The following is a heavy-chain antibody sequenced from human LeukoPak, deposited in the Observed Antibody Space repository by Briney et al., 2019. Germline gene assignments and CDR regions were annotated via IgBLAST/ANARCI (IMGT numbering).Heavy chain of an antibody. V-gene: IGHV1-18*01. CDR3: VRDNSGLAGVSLDL. CDR2: IGVRTGQT. CDR1: GYRFVSRG. D-gene: IGHD6-13*01. J-gene: IGHJ4*02. Sequence: ASVKVSCTASGYRFVSRGFTWVRQAPGQGLEWMGWIGVRTGQTQFAQQFRDRFTMTTNTSTTTAFMELKSLRPDDTAVYYCVRDNSGLAGVSLDLWGQGTQVIVSS.